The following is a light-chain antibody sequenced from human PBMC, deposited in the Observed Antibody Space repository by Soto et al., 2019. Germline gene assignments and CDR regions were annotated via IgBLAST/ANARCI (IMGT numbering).Light chain of an antibody. CDR2: DVN. J-gene: IGLJ1*01. CDR1: SSDVGGFDF. V-gene: IGLV2-14*01. CDR3: NSYSGSTNSYV. Sequence: QSASVSGSPGQSITISCTGTSSDVGGFDFVSWYRQHPGKAPKLMIYDVNNRPSGVSNRFSGSKSGNTASLTISGLQAEDEADYYCNSYSGSTNSYVFGTGTKLTVL.